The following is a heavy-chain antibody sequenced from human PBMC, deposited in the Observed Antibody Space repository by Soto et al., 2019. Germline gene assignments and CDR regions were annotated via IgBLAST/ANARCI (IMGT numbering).Heavy chain of an antibody. CDR2: INPGYPAGRST. V-gene: IGHV1-46*01. D-gene: IGHD3-3*01. CDR1: GYTFTGYY. Sequence: GASVKFSCKASGYTFTGYYMHWVRQAPVQGLEWMGVINPGYPAGRSTTYAQKFQGRVTMTTDTSTSTVYMELSRLRSDDTAVYFCATSTYDDFWSGAFWGQGTLVTVSS. J-gene: IGHJ4*02. CDR3: ATSTYDDFWSGAF.